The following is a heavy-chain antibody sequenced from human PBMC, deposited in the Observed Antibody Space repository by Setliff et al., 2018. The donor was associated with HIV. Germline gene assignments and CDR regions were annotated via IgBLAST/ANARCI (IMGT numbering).Heavy chain of an antibody. CDR3: ARDGRLLNAFDI. CDR2: IIPIFGTA. CDR1: GGTFSSYA. Sequence: SVKVSCKASGGTFSSYAISWVRQAPGQGLEWMGGIIPIFGTANYAQKFRGRVTITTDESTSTAYMELSSLRSEDTAVYYCARDGRLLNAFDIWGQGTMVTVSS. J-gene: IGHJ3*02. V-gene: IGHV1-69*05. D-gene: IGHD2-15*01.